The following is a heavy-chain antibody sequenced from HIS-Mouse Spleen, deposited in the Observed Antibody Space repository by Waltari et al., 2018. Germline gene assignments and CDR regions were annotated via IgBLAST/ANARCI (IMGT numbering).Heavy chain of an antibody. V-gene: IGHV4-39*07. CDR2: IYYSGST. Sequence: QLQLQESGPGLVKPSETLSLTCTVPGGPISSSSSYWGWRRQPPGKGLEWIGSIYYSGSTYYNPSLKSRVTISVDTSKNQFSLKLSSVTAADTAVYYCARDGYSGYGHDAFDIWGQGTMVTVSS. CDR3: ARDGYSGYGHDAFDI. J-gene: IGHJ3*02. D-gene: IGHD5-12*01. CDR1: GGPISSSSSY.